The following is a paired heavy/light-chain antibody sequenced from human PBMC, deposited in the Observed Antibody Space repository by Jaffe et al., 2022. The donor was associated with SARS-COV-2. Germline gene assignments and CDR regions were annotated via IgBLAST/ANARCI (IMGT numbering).Heavy chain of an antibody. Sequence: QVQLQESGPGLVKPSETLSLTCTVSGGSISSYYWSWIRQPAGKGLEWIGRIYTSGSTNYNPSLKSRVTMSVDTSKNQFSLKLSSVTAADTAVYYCARDLTGGLNYYYGMDVWGQGTTVTVSS. CDR3: ARDLTGGLNYYYGMDV. CDR2: IYTSGST. V-gene: IGHV4-4*07. CDR1: GGSISSYY. J-gene: IGHJ6*02. D-gene: IGHD7-27*01.
Light chain of an antibody. CDR1: SSNIGAGYD. J-gene: IGLJ1*01. CDR3: QSYDSSLSGGV. V-gene: IGLV1-40*01. Sequence: QSVLTQPPSVSGAPGQRVTISCTGSSSNIGAGYDVHWYQQLPGTAPKLLIYGNSNRPSGVPDRFSGSKSGTSASLAITGLQAEDEADYYCQSYDSSLSGGVFGTGTKVTVL. CDR2: GNS.